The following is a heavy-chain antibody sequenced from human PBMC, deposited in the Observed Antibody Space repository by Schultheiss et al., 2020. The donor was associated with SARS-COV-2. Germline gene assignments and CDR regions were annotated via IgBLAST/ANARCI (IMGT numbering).Heavy chain of an antibody. V-gene: IGHV4-31*03. Sequence: SETLSLTCTVSGGSISSGGYYWSWIRQHPGKGLEWIGYIYYSGSTYYNPSLKSRVTISVDTSKNQFSLKLSSVTAADTAVYYCASTSRDGYNYLYYFDYWGQGTLVTVSS. CDR1: GGSISSGGYY. CDR3: ASTSRDGYNYLYYFDY. D-gene: IGHD5-24*01. J-gene: IGHJ4*02. CDR2: IYYSGST.